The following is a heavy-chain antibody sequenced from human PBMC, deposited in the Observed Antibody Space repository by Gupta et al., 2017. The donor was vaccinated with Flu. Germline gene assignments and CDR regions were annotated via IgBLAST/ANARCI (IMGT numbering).Heavy chain of an antibody. V-gene: IGHV1-69*01. Sequence: AQKFQGRVTITADESTSTAYMDLSSLRSEDTAVYYCARALGRGTYGWLDSWGQGTLVTGSS. D-gene: IGHD3-16*01. J-gene: IGHJ5*01. CDR3: ARALGRGTYGWLDS.